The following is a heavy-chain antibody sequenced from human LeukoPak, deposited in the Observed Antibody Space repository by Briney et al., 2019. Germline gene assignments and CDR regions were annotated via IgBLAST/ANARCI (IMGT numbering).Heavy chain of an antibody. CDR1: GGSINSYS. J-gene: IGHJ5*02. V-gene: IGHV4-59*01. CDR3: ARDRGYCSGNNCYRWFDP. CDR2: FYYSGST. Sequence: SETLSLTCTVSGGSINSYSWSWIRLPPGKELEWIGYFYYSGSTKYNPSLKSRVTISVDTSRNHFSLKLSSVTAADTAMYYCARDRGYCSGNNCYRWFDPWGQGTLVTVSS. D-gene: IGHD2-15*01.